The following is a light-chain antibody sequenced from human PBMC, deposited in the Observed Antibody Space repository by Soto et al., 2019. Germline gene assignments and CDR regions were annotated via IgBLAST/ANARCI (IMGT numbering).Light chain of an antibody. CDR3: QSYDSSLTVWV. Sequence: QSVLTQPPSVSGAPGQRVTISCTGSSSNTGAGYDVHWYQQLPGTVPKLLIYANSNRPSGVPDRFSGPKSGTSASLAITGLQAEDEADYYCQSYDSSLTVWVFGGGTKLTVL. V-gene: IGLV1-40*01. CDR1: SSNTGAGYD. CDR2: ANS. J-gene: IGLJ3*02.